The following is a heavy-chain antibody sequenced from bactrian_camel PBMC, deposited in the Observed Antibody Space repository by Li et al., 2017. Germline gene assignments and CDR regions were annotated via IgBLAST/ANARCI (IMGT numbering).Heavy chain of an antibody. V-gene: IGHV3S10*01. CDR3: ATAGNYH. Sequence: VQLVESGGDLVQPGGSLTLSCAASGFTFSNYDMSWVRQAPGKGLEWVSSLDTGEYYADSVKGRFTISRDNAKNTLYLQMNNLKTEGTAVYYCATAGNYHWGQGTQVTVS. CDR1: GFTFSNYD. CDR2: LDTGE. D-gene: IGHD2*01. J-gene: IGHJ4*01.